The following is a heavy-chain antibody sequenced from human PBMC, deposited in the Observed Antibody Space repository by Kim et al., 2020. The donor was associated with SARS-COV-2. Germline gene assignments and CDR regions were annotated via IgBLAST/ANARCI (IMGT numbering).Heavy chain of an antibody. CDR2: INHSGST. V-gene: IGHV4-34*01. CDR1: VGSFSGYY. J-gene: IGHJ2*01. CDR3: ARGPDIVATSFRYLDL. Sequence: SETLSLTCAVYVGSFSGYYWSWIRQPPGKGLEWIGEINHSGSTNYNPSLKSRVTISVDTSKNQFSLKVNSVTAADTAVYYCARGPDIVATSFRYLDLWGRGTLVTVSS. D-gene: IGHD5-12*01.